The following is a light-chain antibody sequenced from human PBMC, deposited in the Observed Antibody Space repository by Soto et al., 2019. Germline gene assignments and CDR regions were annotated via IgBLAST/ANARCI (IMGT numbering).Light chain of an antibody. CDR3: QQYNNWPET. V-gene: IGKV3-15*01. Sequence: EIVMTQSPAPLSVSPGERATLSCRASQSVSSNLAWYQQKPGQAPRLLIYGASTRATDVPARFSGSWSGTEFTLTISSLQSEDVAVYYCQQYNNWPETLGQGTKVDIK. CDR1: QSVSSN. J-gene: IGKJ1*01. CDR2: GAS.